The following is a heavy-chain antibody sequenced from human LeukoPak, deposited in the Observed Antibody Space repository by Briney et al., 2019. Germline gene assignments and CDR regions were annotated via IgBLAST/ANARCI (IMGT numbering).Heavy chain of an antibody. D-gene: IGHD1-26*01. CDR1: GGTFSSYA. V-gene: IGHV1-69*13. Sequence: SVKVSCKASGGTFSSYAISWVRQAPGQGLEWMGGIIPIFGTANYAQKFQGRVTITADESTSTAYMELSSLRSEDTAVYYCARAVGARAAFDYWGQGTLVTVSS. J-gene: IGHJ4*02. CDR2: IIPIFGTA. CDR3: ARAVGARAAFDY.